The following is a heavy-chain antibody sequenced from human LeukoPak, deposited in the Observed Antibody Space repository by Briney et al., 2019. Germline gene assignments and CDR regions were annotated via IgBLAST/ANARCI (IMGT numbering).Heavy chain of an antibody. D-gene: IGHD6-19*01. V-gene: IGHV3-11*05. Sequence: PGGSLRLSCAASGFTFSDYYMSWIRQAPGKGLEWVSYISSSSSYTNYADSVKGRFTISRDNAKNSLYLQMNSLRAEDTAVHYCAREVKAVPGDESFDYWGQGTLVTVSS. CDR1: GFTFSDYY. CDR2: ISSSSSYT. CDR3: AREVKAVPGDESFDY. J-gene: IGHJ4*02.